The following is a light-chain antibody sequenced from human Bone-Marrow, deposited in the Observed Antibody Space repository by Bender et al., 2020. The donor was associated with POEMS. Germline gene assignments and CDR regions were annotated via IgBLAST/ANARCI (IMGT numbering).Light chain of an antibody. Sequence: QSALTQPASVSGSPGQSISISCTGTSSDVGGYDHVCWYQQHPGKAPKLMMYDVSNRPSGVSDRFTGSKSGNTASLTISGLQAEDEADYYCSSYSIISTVVFGGGTKLTVL. CDR3: SSYSIISTVV. CDR2: DVS. V-gene: IGLV2-14*01. CDR1: SSDVGGYDH. J-gene: IGLJ3*02.